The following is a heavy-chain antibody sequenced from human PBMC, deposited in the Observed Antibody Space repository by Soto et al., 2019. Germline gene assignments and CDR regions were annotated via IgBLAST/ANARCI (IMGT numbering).Heavy chain of an antibody. Sequence: GGSLRLSCAASGFTFSSYAMHWVRQAPGKGLEWVAVISYDGSNKYYADSVKGRFNISRDNSKNTLYLQMNSLRAEDTAVYYCASPYSGNYNSEYWGQGTLVNVSS. J-gene: IGHJ4*02. CDR1: GFTFSSYA. V-gene: IGHV3-30-3*01. D-gene: IGHD1-26*01. CDR2: ISYDGSNK. CDR3: ASPYSGNYNSEY.